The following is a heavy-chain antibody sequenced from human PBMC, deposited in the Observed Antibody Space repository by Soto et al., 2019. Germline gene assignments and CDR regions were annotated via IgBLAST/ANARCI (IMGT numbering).Heavy chain of an antibody. Sequence: QLQLQESGPGLVKPSETLSLTCTVSGGSISSSSYYWGWIRQPPGKGLEWIGSIYYSGSTYYNPSLKSRVTISVDTSKTQFSLKLSAVTAADTAVYYCARQIRFLEWLLSPTFDYWGQGTLVTVSS. CDR2: IYYSGST. J-gene: IGHJ4*02. CDR3: ARQIRFLEWLLSPTFDY. V-gene: IGHV4-39*01. D-gene: IGHD3-3*01. CDR1: GGSISSSSYY.